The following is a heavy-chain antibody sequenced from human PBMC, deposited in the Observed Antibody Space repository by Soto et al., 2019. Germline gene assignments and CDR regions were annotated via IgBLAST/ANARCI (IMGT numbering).Heavy chain of an antibody. D-gene: IGHD3-22*01. J-gene: IGHJ1*01. CDR2: IDGVSGTDT. Sequence: PGGSLRLSCAVSGVNFRAHSMNGVRQAPGKGLEWLSTIDGVSGTDTFYAESVKGRFTISTDTSKNIVFLQMNRLRAEDTAVYFCTTDDGHYYSSSAYPNWGRGTLVTVSS. V-gene: IGHV3-23*01. CDR1: GVNFRAHS. CDR3: TTDDGHYYSSSAYPN.